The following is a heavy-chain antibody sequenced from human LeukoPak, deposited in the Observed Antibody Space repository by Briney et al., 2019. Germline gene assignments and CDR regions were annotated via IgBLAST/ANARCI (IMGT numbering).Heavy chain of an antibody. V-gene: IGHV1-2*02. CDR1: GYTFTGYY. D-gene: IGHD6-6*01. CDR3: ARGRAVHSSIAARPLGY. CDR2: INPNSGGT. Sequence: SVKVSFKASGYTFTGYYMHWVRQAPGQGLEWMGWINPNSGGTNYAQKFQGRVTMTRDTSISTAYMELSRLRSDDTAVYYCARGRAVHSSIAARPLGYWGQGTLVTVSS. J-gene: IGHJ4*02.